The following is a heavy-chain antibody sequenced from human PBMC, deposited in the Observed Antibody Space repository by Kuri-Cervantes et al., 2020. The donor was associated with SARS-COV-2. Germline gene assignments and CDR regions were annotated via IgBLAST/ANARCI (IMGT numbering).Heavy chain of an antibody. Sequence: SVKVSCKASGGTFSSYAISWVRQAPGQGLEWMGGIIPIFGTANYAQKLQGRVTMTTDTSTSTAYMELRSLRSDDTAVYYCARDQGYSSGWFDYWGQGALVTVSS. CDR3: ARDQGYSSGWFDY. J-gene: IGHJ4*02. CDR2: IIPIFGTA. V-gene: IGHV1-69*05. D-gene: IGHD6-19*01. CDR1: GGTFSSYA.